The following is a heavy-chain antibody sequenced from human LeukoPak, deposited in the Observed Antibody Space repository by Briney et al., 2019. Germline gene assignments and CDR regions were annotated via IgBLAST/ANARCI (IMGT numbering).Heavy chain of an antibody. CDR2: IIPIFGPA. J-gene: IGHJ2*01. CDR3: AKSTYYYGSGEGSNYWYFDL. Sequence: SVKVSCKTSGGTFSRFAISWVRQAPGQGLEWMGGIIPIFGPANYAQKFQGRVTITADESTSTAYMELSSLRSEDTALYYCAKSTYYYGSGEGSNYWYFDLWGCGTLVTVSS. D-gene: IGHD3-10*01. CDR1: GGTFSRFA. V-gene: IGHV1-69*13.